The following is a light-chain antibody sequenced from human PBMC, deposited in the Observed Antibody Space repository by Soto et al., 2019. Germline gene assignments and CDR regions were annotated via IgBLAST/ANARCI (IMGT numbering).Light chain of an antibody. J-gene: IGKJ5*01. CDR2: WAS. CDR1: RSVLYSSNNKNY. V-gene: IGKV4-1*01. Sequence: DIVMTQSPDSLAVSLGERATINCKSSRSVLYSSNNKNYLAWYQQKPGQPPKLLIYWASTRESGVPDRFSGSGSGTDFTLTITSLQAADVAVYYCQQYFATPFTFGQGTRLEI. CDR3: QQYFATPFT.